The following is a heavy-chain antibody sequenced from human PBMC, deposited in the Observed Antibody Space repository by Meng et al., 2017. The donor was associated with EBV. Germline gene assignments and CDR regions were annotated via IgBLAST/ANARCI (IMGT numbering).Heavy chain of an antibody. Sequence: QVQLVQSAAEVKEPGASVKGSCQTSGGHFRNYAISWVRQAPGQGLEWLGGFLPTLGAPNYAQKFHGRVSITADESTSTHYMDLSSLRSEDTAVYYCASESGRGYTPDYWGQGTLVTVSS. CDR3: ASESGRGYTPDY. CDR2: FLPTLGAP. D-gene: IGHD3-10*01. J-gene: IGHJ4*02. CDR1: GGHFRNYA. V-gene: IGHV1-69*01.